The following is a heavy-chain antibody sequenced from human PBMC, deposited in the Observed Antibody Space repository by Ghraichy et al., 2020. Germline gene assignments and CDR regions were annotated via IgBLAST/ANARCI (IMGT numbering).Heavy chain of an antibody. V-gene: IGHV3-15*01. D-gene: IGHD2-2*01. Sequence: GESLNISCAASGFAFSVTWLMWVRQSPGKGLEWVGQIRSKNDGGTTDYAAPVEGRFTISRDDSKTTVYLQMNTLQIEDTAVYYCATGVSPAGHDGFWGQGTLVTVSS. J-gene: IGHJ4*02. CDR2: IRSKNDGGTT. CDR1: GFAFSVTW. CDR3: ATGVSPAGHDGF.